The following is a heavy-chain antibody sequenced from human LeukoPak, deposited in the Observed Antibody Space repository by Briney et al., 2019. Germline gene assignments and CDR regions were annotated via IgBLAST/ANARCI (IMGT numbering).Heavy chain of an antibody. V-gene: IGHV1-18*01. D-gene: IGHD5-24*01. Sequence: ASVKVSCKASGYTFTSYGISWVRQAPGQGLEWMRWISAYNGNTNYAQKLQGRVTMTTDTSTSTAYMELRSLRSDNTAVYYCARDRRWLQSRDFDYWGQGTLVTVSS. J-gene: IGHJ4*02. CDR3: ARDRRWLQSRDFDY. CDR2: ISAYNGNT. CDR1: GYTFTSYG.